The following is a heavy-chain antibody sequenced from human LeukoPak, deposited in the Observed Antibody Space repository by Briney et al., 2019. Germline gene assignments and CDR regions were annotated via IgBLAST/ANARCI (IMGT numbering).Heavy chain of an antibody. CDR2: ISAYKGNT. CDR1: GYTFTSYG. Sequence: GASLKVSCKASGYTFTSYGISWVRQARGQGLEWMGWISAYKGNTNYAQKLQGRVTMTTDTSTSTAYMALRSLRSDDTAVYYCARAKGLYCSGGSCYSEGNWFDPWGQGTLVTVSS. D-gene: IGHD2-15*01. V-gene: IGHV1-18*01. CDR3: ARAKGLYCSGGSCYSEGNWFDP. J-gene: IGHJ5*02.